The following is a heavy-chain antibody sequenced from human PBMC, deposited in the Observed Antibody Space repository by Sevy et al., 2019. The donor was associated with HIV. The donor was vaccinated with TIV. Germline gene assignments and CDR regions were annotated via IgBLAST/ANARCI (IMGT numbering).Heavy chain of an antibody. CDR2: IYYSGST. J-gene: IGHJ5*02. CDR3: ARHGRSNWFDP. CDR1: GGSISSYY. Sequence: SETPSLTCTVSGGSISSYYWSWIRQPPGKGLEWIGYIYYSGSTNYNPSLKSRVTISVDTSKNQFSLKLSSVTAADTAVYYCARHGRSNWFDPWGQGTLVTVSS. V-gene: IGHV4-59*08.